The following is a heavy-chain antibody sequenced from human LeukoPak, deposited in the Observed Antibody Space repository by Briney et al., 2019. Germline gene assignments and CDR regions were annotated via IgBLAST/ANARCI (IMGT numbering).Heavy chain of an antibody. J-gene: IGHJ4*02. D-gene: IGHD3-22*01. CDR1: GYTFTSYY. CDR3: ARSYDSSGYRAQIDY. Sequence: APVKVSCKASGYTFTSYYMHWVRQAPGQGLEWMGIINPSGGSTSYAQKFQGRVTMTRDMSTSTVYMELSSLRSEDTAVYYCARSYDSSGYRAQIDYWGQGTLVTVSS. CDR2: INPSGGST. V-gene: IGHV1-46*01.